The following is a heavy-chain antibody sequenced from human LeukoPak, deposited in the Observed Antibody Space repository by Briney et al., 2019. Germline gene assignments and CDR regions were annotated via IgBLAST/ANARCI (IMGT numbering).Heavy chain of an antibody. Sequence: PGGSLRLSCAASGFTFSSYAMSWVRQAPGKGLEWVSAISGSSGSTYCADSVKGRFTISRDNSKNTLYLQMNSLRAEDTAVYYCAKDFSPDSSGYYYSGNFDYWGQGALVTVSS. CDR2: ISGSSGST. CDR1: GFTFSSYA. CDR3: AKDFSPDSSGYYYSGNFDY. D-gene: IGHD3-22*01. V-gene: IGHV3-23*01. J-gene: IGHJ4*02.